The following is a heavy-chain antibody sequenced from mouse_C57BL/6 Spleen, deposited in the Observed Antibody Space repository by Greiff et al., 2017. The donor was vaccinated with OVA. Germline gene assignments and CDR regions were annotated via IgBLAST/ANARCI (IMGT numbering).Heavy chain of an antibody. V-gene: IGHV1-69*01. Sequence: VQLQQPGAELVMPGASVKLSCKASGYTFTSYWMHWVKQRPGQGLEWIGEIDPSDSYTNYNQKFKGKSTLTVDKSSSTAYMQLSSLTSEDSAVYYCASGGGRRYFDVWGTGTTVTVSS. J-gene: IGHJ1*03. D-gene: IGHD3-3*01. CDR1: GYTFTSYW. CDR2: IDPSDSYT. CDR3: ASGGGRRYFDV.